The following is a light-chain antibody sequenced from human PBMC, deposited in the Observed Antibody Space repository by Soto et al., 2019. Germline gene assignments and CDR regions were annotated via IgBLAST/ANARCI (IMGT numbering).Light chain of an antibody. Sequence: DIQMTQSPSTLASSVGDRVTITCRASHSISVWLDWYQQKPGKAPKLLIYQASTLESGVPSRFSGRGSGTDVTLTISSLQPDEFATYYCQQYYTYPYTFGQGTKLEIK. CDR3: QQYYTYPYT. CDR2: QAS. J-gene: IGKJ2*01. CDR1: HSISVW. V-gene: IGKV1-5*03.